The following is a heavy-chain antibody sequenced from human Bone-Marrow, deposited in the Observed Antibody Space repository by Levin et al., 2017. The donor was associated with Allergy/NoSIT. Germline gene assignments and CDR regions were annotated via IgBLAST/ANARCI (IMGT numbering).Heavy chain of an antibody. CDR3: ARAPLYSSGWYFDY. J-gene: IGHJ4*02. CDR1: GFTFSSYS. D-gene: IGHD6-19*01. V-gene: IGHV3-48*02. Sequence: GESLKISCAASGFTFSSYSMNWVRQAPGKGLEWVSYISSSSSTIYYADSVKGRFTISRDNAKNSLYLQMNSLRDEDTAVYYCARAPLYSSGWYFDYWGQGTLVTVSS. CDR2: ISSSSSTI.